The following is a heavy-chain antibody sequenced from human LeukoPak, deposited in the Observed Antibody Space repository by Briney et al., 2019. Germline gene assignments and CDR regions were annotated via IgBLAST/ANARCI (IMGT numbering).Heavy chain of an antibody. CDR1: GGSISSYY. V-gene: IGHV4-59*01. CDR2: IYYSGST. D-gene: IGHD6-13*01. Sequence: SETLSLTCTVSGGSISSYYWSWIRQPPGKGLEWIGYIYYSGSTNYNPSLKSRVTISVDTSKNQFSLKLSSVTAAVTAVYYCARALSIAAAGKPYYYYGMDVWGQGTTVTVSS. CDR3: ARALSIAAAGKPYYYYGMDV. J-gene: IGHJ6*02.